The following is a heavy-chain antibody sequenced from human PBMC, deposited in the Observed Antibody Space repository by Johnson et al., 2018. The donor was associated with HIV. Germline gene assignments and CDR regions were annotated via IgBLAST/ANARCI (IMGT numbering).Heavy chain of an antibody. J-gene: IGHJ3*01. CDR1: GFTFSDYY. Sequence: QVQLVESGGGLVKPGGSLRLSCAASGFTFSDYYMSWIRQAPGKGLEWVSYISSSGSTIYSADTVQVRFTIPSDNAKNSLYLQMSRLRAEDTAVYYCAREGPSERAGFEFWGLGTKVTVSS. V-gene: IGHV3-11*04. CDR3: AREGPSERAGFEF. CDR2: ISSSGSTI.